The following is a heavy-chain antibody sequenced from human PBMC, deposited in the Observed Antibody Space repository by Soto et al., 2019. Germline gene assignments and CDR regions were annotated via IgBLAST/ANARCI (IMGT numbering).Heavy chain of an antibody. V-gene: IGHV3-30-3*01. J-gene: IGHJ4*02. CDR1: GFTVSNYA. Sequence: QVQLVESGGGVVQPGRSLRLSCAASGFTVSNYAMHWIRQAPGKGLEWVAVISYDGSNRQYADSVKGRFTISRDNFENTLYLHMDSLRAEDKAVYYCARGWGSNYDTRDRWDWWGQGTLVTVSS. CDR2: ISYDGSNR. CDR3: ARGWGSNYDTRDRWDW. D-gene: IGHD3-22*01.